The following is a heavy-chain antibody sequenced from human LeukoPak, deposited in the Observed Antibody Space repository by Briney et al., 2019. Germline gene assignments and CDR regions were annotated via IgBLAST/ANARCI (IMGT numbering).Heavy chain of an antibody. CDR2: IYYSGST. V-gene: IGHV4-39*07. Sequence: SETLSLTCTVSGGSISSSSYYWGWIRQPPGKGLEWIGSIYYSGSTYYNPSLKSRVTISVDTSKNQFSLKLSSVTAADTAVYYCARVHDYGDYTDAFDTWGQGTMVTVSS. J-gene: IGHJ3*02. CDR1: GGSISSSSYY. D-gene: IGHD4-17*01. CDR3: ARVHDYGDYTDAFDT.